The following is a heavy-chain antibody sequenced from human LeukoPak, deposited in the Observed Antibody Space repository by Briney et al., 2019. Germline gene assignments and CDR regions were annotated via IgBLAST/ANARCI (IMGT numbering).Heavy chain of an antibody. Sequence: SQTLSLTCAISGDSVLSNSVTWNWIRQSPSRGLEWLGRAYYRSTWYNDYAVSVRGRITVNPDTSKNQFSLHLNSVTPEDTAVYYCARRLTQYDCFDPWGQGILVTVSS. J-gene: IGHJ5*02. CDR3: ARRLTQYDCFDP. V-gene: IGHV6-1*01. CDR2: AYYRSTWYN. CDR1: GDSVLSNSVT. D-gene: IGHD2-2*01.